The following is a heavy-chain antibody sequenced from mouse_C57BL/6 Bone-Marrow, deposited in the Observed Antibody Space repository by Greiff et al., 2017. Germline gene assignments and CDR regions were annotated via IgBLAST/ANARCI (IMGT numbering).Heavy chain of an antibody. J-gene: IGHJ3*01. D-gene: IGHD2-4*01. V-gene: IGHV1-64*01. CDR3: ARIDDDDWFAY. CDR1: GYTFTSYW. CDR2: IHPNSGST. Sequence: QVQLQQPGAELVKPGASVKLSCKASGYTFTSYWMHWVKQRPGQGLEWIGMIHPNSGSTNYNEKFKSKATLTVDKSSSTAYMQLSSLTSEDSAVYYCARIDDDDWFAYWGQGTLVTVSA.